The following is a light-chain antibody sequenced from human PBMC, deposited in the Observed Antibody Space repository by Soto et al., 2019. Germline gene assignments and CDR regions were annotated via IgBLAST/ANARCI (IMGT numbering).Light chain of an antibody. CDR3: RSYDSSLSGFVV. Sequence: QSVLTQPPSVSGAPGQRVTISCTGSSSNIGAGYDVHWYQQLPGTAPKLLIYGNSNRPSGVPDRFSGSKSGTSASLAITGRQAEDEADYYCRSYDSSLSGFVVFGGGTKLTVL. CDR2: GNS. J-gene: IGLJ2*01. CDR1: SSNIGAGYD. V-gene: IGLV1-40*01.